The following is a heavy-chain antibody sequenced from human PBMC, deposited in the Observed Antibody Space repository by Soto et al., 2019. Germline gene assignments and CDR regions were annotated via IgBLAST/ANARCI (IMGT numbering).Heavy chain of an antibody. Sequence: LQTLSLTWAVSGGYIRSRGYSWIWIRQPPGKGLEWIGYIYHSGSTYYNPSLQNRVTISVDRSKNQFSLKLSSVTAADTAVNYCARDRGNSFHPWGQGTLVTVS. J-gene: IGHJ5*02. V-gene: IGHV4-30-2*01. D-gene: IGHD4-4*01. CDR3: ARDRGNSFHP. CDR1: GGYIRSRGYS. CDR2: IYHSGST.